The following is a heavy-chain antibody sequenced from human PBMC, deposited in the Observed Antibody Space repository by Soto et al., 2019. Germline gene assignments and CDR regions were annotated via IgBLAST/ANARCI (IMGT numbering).Heavy chain of an antibody. CDR2: IYYSGST. V-gene: IGHV4-39*01. J-gene: IGHJ4*02. Sequence: SETLSLTCTVSGGSISSSSYYWGWIRQPPGKGLEWIGSIYYSGSTYYTPSLKSRVTISVDTSKNQFSLKLSSVTAADTAVYYCARFPNSQGDLWGQGTLVTVSS. CDR1: GGSISSSSYY. D-gene: IGHD3-10*01. CDR3: ARFPNSQGDL.